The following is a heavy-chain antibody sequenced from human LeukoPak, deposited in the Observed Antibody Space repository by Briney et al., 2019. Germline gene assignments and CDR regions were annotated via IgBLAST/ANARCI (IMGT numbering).Heavy chain of an antibody. Sequence: SETLSLTCTVSGGSISSYYWSWIRQPPGKGLEWIGYIYYSGSTNYNPSLKSRVTISVDTSKNQFSLKLSSVTAEDTAVYYCATDLQAVTRGYWGQGTLVTVSS. D-gene: IGHD3-10*01. CDR2: IYYSGST. CDR1: GGSISSYY. J-gene: IGHJ4*02. V-gene: IGHV4-59*01. CDR3: ATDLQAVTRGY.